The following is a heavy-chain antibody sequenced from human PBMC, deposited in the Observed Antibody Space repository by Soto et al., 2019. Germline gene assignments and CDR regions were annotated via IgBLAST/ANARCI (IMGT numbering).Heavy chain of an antibody. CDR1: GYTCNNFG. V-gene: IGHV1-18*01. J-gene: IGHJ6*02. CDR2: ISGYNGNT. CDR3: ARDKGYGFGWSSSSGMDV. Sequence: ASVKVSCKASGYTCNNFGLSWVRQAPGQGLEWMGWISGYNGNTNSAERFQGRVTMTTDTSTSTAYMEVRSLTSDDTAVYYCARDKGYGFGWSSSSGMDVWGQGTTVTVSS. D-gene: IGHD5-18*01.